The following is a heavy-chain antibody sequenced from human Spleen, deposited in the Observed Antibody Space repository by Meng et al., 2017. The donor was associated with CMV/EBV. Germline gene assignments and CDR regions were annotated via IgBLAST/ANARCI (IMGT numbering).Heavy chain of an antibody. V-gene: IGHV3-11*04. Sequence: CAASGFTFSGYYMGWLRQAPGKGLEWVSYISGSGSTIYYADSVKGRFTISRDNAKNSLYLQMNSLRAEDTAVYYCARGGVVPAAIGYWGQGTLVTVSS. D-gene: IGHD2-2*01. CDR1: GFTFSGYY. CDR2: ISGSGSTI. CDR3: ARGGVVPAAIGY. J-gene: IGHJ4*02.